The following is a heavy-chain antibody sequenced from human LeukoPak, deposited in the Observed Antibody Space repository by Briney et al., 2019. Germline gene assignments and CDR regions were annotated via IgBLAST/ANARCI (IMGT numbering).Heavy chain of an antibody. CDR3: ARDGNYYGSGSYFDY. CDR2: IYYSGST. CDR1: GGSISSSSYY. D-gene: IGHD3-10*01. Sequence: SETLSLTCTVSGGSISSSSYYWGWIRQPPGKGLEWIGSIYYSGSTYYNPSLKSRVTISVDTSKNQFSLKLSSVTAADTAVYYCARDGNYYGSGSYFDYWGQGTLVTVSS. J-gene: IGHJ4*02. V-gene: IGHV4-39*07.